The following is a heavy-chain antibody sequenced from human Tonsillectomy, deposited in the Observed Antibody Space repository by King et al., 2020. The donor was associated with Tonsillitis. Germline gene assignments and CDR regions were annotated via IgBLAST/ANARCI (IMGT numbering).Heavy chain of an antibody. Sequence: VQLVESGGGLVQPGGSLRLSCAASGFFVGTYEMNWVRQAPGKGLEWISYISTSETSIYYADSVKGRFTISRDNAKNSLLLQMDNLRAEDTAVYYCARDPRHSMTFDYWGQGILVTVSS. D-gene: IGHD2/OR15-2a*01. J-gene: IGHJ4*02. V-gene: IGHV3-48*03. CDR2: ISTSETSI. CDR3: ARDPRHSMTFDY. CDR1: GFFVGTYE.